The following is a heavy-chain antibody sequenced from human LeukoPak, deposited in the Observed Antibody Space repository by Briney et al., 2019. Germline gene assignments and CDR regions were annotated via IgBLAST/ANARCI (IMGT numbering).Heavy chain of an antibody. V-gene: IGHV3-21*01. CDR2: ISSSSSYI. D-gene: IGHD6-19*01. Sequence: PGGSLRLSCAVSGFTFSSYGMSWVRQAPGKGLEWVSSISSSSSYIYYADSVKGRFTISRDNAKNSLYLQMNSLRAEDTAVYYCAAGYSSGWQPFDYWGQGTLVTVSS. CDR3: AAGYSSGWQPFDY. CDR1: GFTFSSYG. J-gene: IGHJ4*02.